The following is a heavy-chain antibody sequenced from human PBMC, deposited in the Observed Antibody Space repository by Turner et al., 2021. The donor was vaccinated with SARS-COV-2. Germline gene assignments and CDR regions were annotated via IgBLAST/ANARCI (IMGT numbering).Heavy chain of an antibody. V-gene: IGHV3-53*01. CDR3: ARDGAWKPEGMDV. CDR2: IYSGGST. J-gene: IGHJ6*02. D-gene: IGHD1-1*01. CDR1: GFTVSSNY. Sequence: VPLVDSGGGLIQPGGSLRLSCAASGFTVSSNYMSWVRQAPGKGLEWVSVIYSGGSTYYADSVKGRFTISRDNSKNTLYLQMNSLRAEDTAVYYCARDGAWKPEGMDVWGQGTTVTVSS.